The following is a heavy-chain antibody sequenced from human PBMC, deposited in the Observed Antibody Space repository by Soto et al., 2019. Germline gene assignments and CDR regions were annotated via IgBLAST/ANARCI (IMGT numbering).Heavy chain of an antibody. CDR1: GGTFSSYA. Sequence: ASVKVSCKASGGTFSSYAISWVRQAPGQGLEWMGGIIPIFGTANYAQKFQGRVTITADKSTSTAYMELSSLRSEDTAVYYVHPRLSPTAIVNWFGPWGQGTLVAVSS. D-gene: IGHD2-15*01. CDR2: IIPIFGTA. V-gene: IGHV1-69*06. CDR3: HPRLSPTAIVNWFGP. J-gene: IGHJ5*02.